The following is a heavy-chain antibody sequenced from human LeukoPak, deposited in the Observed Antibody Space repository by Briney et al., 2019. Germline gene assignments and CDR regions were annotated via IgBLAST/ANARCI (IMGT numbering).Heavy chain of an antibody. D-gene: IGHD6-13*01. CDR1: GFTFSYYN. V-gene: IGHV3-48*01. Sequence: GGSLRLSCAASGFTFSYYNMNWVRQAPGKGLEWVSYITLSTTTIYYADSVKGRFTISRDNAKNLLYLQMNSLRVEDTAVYYCARETPDSSSWTVFDYWGQGTLVTVSS. CDR2: ITLSTTTI. CDR3: ARETPDSSSWTVFDY. J-gene: IGHJ4*02.